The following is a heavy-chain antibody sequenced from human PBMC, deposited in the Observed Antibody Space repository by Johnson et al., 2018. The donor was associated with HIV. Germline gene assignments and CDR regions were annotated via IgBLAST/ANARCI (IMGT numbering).Heavy chain of an antibody. D-gene: IGHD6-25*01. Sequence: VQLVESGGDLVQPGGSLRLSCAASGLAFSSFAMSWVRQAPGRGLAWVSAISGSGGSTYYADSVKGRFTISRDNSKNTRYLQMNSLRPEDTAAYYCATIAAHGAAFDIWGQGTVVTVSS. CDR3: ATIAAHGAAFDI. CDR1: GLAFSSFA. CDR2: ISGSGGST. J-gene: IGHJ3*02. V-gene: IGHV3-23*04.